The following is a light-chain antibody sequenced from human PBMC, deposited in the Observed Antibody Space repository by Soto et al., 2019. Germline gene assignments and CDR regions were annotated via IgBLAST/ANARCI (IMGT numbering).Light chain of an antibody. CDR1: QSISSY. CDR2: AAS. Sequence: DIQMTQSPSSLSASVGDRVTITCRASQSISSYLNWYQQKPRKAPKLLSYAASSLQSGVPSRFSGSGSGTDFTLTISSLQPEDFATYYCQQTYSTHTWTFGQGTKVEIK. CDR3: QQTYSTHTWT. V-gene: IGKV1-39*01. J-gene: IGKJ1*01.